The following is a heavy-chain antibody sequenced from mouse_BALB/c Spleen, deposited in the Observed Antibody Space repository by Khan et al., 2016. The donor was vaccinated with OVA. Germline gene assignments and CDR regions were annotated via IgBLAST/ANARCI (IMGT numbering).Heavy chain of an antibody. Sequence: VQLLQSGAELAKPGGSVKLSCKASGYTFINYWILWIKQRPGQGLEWIGYINPSTGYTEYTQNFKDKATLTADKSSSTAYMQLSRLTSEDSTVNYCARSSLRGYFDYWGQGTTLTVSS. D-gene: IGHD1-1*01. J-gene: IGHJ2*01. CDR2: INPSTGYT. CDR3: ARSSLRGYFDY. V-gene: IGHV1-7*01. CDR1: GYTFINYW.